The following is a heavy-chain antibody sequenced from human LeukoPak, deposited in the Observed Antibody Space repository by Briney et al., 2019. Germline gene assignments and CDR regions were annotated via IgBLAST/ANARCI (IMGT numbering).Heavy chain of an antibody. CDR2: ISWNSGSI. J-gene: IGHJ2*01. CDR1: GFTFDDYA. CDR3: AKAPRPASTVIDPSWYFDL. V-gene: IGHV3-9*01. Sequence: GGSLRLSCAASGFTFDDYAMHWVRHAPGKGLVWVSGISWNSGSIGYADSVKGRFTISRDNAKNSLYLQMNSLRAEDTALYYCAKAPRPASTVIDPSWYFDLWGRGTLVTVSS. D-gene: IGHD4-17*01.